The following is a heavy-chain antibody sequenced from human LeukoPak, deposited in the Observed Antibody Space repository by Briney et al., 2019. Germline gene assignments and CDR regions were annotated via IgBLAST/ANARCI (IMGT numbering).Heavy chain of an antibody. CDR3: ARDPDRTSYNWNLEY. J-gene: IGHJ4*01. CDR2: TYYRSKWYH. CDR1: GDSVSSNSAA. Sequence: KPSQTLSLTCAISGDSVSSNSAAWNWIRQSPSRGLEWLGRTYYRSKWYHDYALSVKSRITINPDTSRNQFSLQLNSVTPEDTAVYYCARDPDRTSYNWNLEYWGHGTLVTVSS. D-gene: IGHD1-20*01. V-gene: IGHV6-1*01.